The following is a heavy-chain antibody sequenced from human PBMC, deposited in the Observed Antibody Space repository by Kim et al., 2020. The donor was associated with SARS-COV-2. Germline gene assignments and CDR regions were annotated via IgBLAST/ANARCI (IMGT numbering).Heavy chain of an antibody. Sequence: VKGRFTISRDNAKNSLYLQMNSLRAEDTALYYCAKANSKYSSSWYYGMDVWGQGTTVTVSS. D-gene: IGHD6-13*01. J-gene: IGHJ6*02. CDR3: AKANSKYSSSWYYGMDV. V-gene: IGHV3-9*01.